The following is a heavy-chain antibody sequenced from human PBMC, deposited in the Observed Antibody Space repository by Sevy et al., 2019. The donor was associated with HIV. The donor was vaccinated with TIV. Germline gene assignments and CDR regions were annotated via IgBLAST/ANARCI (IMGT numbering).Heavy chain of an antibody. CDR3: ARQAYGSCWPDAFDI. J-gene: IGHJ3*02. V-gene: IGHV5-51*01. CDR2: IYPGDSAT. D-gene: IGHD6-13*01. Sequence: GESLKISCKGSGYSFTSYWIGWVRQMPGKGLEWMGIIYPGDSATRYSSSFQGRVTISADKSIRPAYLQWSSLKASGTAMYACARQAYGSCWPDAFDIWGQGTMVTVSS. CDR1: GYSFTSYW.